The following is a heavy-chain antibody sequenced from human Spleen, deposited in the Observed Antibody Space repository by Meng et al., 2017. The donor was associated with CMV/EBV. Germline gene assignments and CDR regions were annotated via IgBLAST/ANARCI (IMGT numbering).Heavy chain of an antibody. Sequence: QITLKESGPTLVKPTQTLTLTCTYSGLAFGTSGVGVGWIRQSPGKALEWLALIYWDDDKRYSPSLKNRLTITKDTSKTQVVLTVTNMDPVDTGTYYCAHKVPTTGNWFDPWGQGTRVTGAS. CDR2: IYWDDDK. CDR1: GLAFGTSGVG. J-gene: IGHJ5*02. CDR3: AHKVPTTGNWFDP. V-gene: IGHV2-5*02. D-gene: IGHD1-1*01.